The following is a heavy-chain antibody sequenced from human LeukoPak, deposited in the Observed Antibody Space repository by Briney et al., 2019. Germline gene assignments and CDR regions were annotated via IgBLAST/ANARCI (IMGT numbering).Heavy chain of an antibody. Sequence: PGRSLRLSCAASGFTFSSYAMHWVRQAPGKGLEWVAVISYDGSNKYYADSVKGRFTISRDNSKNTLYLQMSSLRAEDTAVYYCARDRAYSSGWSFDYWGQGTLVTVSS. V-gene: IGHV3-30-3*01. CDR1: GFTFSSYA. CDR2: ISYDGSNK. CDR3: ARDRAYSSGWSFDY. J-gene: IGHJ4*02. D-gene: IGHD6-19*01.